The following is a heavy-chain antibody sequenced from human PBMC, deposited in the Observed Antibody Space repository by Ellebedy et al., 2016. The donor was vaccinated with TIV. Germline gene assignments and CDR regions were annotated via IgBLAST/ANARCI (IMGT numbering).Heavy chain of an antibody. CDR1: GFAFSGSA. CDR3: TRLSCDCSGGSFNY. CDR2: IRSKANNYAT. D-gene: IGHD2-15*01. V-gene: IGHV3-73*01. J-gene: IGHJ4*02. Sequence: PGGSLRLSCAASGFAFSGSAIHWVRKASGKGLELVGRIRSKANNYATAYAASVKGRFTMSRDDSKNTAYLQMNSLKSEDTAVYYCTRLSCDCSGGSFNYWGQGILVTVSS.